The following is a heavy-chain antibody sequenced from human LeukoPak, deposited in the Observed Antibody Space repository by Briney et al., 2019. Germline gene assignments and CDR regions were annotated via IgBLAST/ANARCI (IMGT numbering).Heavy chain of an antibody. Sequence: SVKVSCKASGGTFSSYAISWVRQAPGQGLEWMGGIIPIFGTANYAQKFQGRVTITADKSTSTAYMELSSLRSEDTAVYYCARELEDGHHYYGMDVWGKGTTVTVSS. CDR2: IIPIFGTA. CDR1: GGTFSSYA. V-gene: IGHV1-69*06. CDR3: ARELEDGHHYYGMDV. J-gene: IGHJ6*04. D-gene: IGHD5-24*01.